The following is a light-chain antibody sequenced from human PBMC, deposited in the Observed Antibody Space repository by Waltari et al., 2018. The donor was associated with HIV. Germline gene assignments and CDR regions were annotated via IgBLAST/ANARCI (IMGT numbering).Light chain of an antibody. CDR2: QDN. CDR1: KLGNKY. J-gene: IGLJ2*01. CDR3: QAWDSNTVV. V-gene: IGLV3-1*01. Sequence: SYELTQPPAVSVSPGPTATITCSGDKLGNKYVCGYQPKPAPSPVLVIYQDNKRPSGIPERFSGSNSGSTATLTISGTQAMDEADYYWQAWDSNTVVFGGGTKLTVL.